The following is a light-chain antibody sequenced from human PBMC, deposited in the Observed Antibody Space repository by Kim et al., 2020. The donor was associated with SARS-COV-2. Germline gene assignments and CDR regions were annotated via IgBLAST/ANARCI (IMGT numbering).Light chain of an antibody. Sequence: SASVGDRVTITCRASQSINNWLAWYQQKPGKAPTLLIYKTSSLESWVPSRFSGSGSGTEFTLTISSLQPDDFATYYCQQYNSLWTFGQGTKVDIK. CDR2: KTS. CDR3: QQYNSLWT. CDR1: QSINNW. J-gene: IGKJ1*01. V-gene: IGKV1-5*03.